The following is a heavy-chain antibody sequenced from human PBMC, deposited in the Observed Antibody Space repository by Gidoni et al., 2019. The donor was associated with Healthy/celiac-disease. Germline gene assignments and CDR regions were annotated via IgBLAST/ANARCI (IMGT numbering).Heavy chain of an antibody. CDR2: IYYSVST. CDR1: GGSTSSYY. D-gene: IGHD3-10*02. J-gene: IGHJ6*02. Sequence: GGSTSSYYWCWIRQPPGKGLEWIGYIYYSVSTNYNPSLKSRVTISVDTSKNQFSLKLSSVPAADTAVYYCARAGWLGSVRRAMDVWGQGTTVTVSS. CDR3: ARAGWLGSVRRAMDV. V-gene: IGHV4-59*08.